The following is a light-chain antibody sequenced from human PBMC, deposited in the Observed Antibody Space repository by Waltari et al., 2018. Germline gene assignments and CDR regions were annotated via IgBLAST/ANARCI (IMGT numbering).Light chain of an antibody. CDR1: SNDIGNEG. CDR3: SAWDRSLSAVV. V-gene: IGLV10-54*04. J-gene: IGLJ2*01. CDR2: RND. Sequence: QAGLTQPPSVSKGLRQTVTLTCTGRSNDIGNEGAAWLQQHQGHPPKLLSYRNDYRPSGISERFSASRSGNTASLTITGLQPEDEADYYCSAWDRSLSAVVFGGGTKLTVL.